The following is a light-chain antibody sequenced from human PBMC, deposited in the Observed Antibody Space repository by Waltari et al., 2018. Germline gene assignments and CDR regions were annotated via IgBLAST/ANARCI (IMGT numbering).Light chain of an antibody. CDR2: VNSDGSH. J-gene: IGLJ2*01. CDR1: SGHSSHA. Sequence: QLVLTQSPSASASLGASVKLTCTLSSGHSSHAIAWHHQQPEKGPRYLMKVNSDGSHSKGDGIPDRFSGSSSGAERYLTISSLQSEDEADYYCQTWDTVIHVVFGGGTKLTVL. V-gene: IGLV4-69*01. CDR3: QTWDTVIHVV.